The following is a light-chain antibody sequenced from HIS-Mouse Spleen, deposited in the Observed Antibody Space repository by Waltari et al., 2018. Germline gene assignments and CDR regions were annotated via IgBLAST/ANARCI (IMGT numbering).Light chain of an antibody. Sequence: QYALTQPASVSGSPGQSITISCTGTSSDVGSYNLVSWYQQHPGKAPKLMIYEGSKRPSGVSIRFSGSKSGNTASLTISGLQAEDEADYYCCSYAGSSTWVFGGGTKLTVL. CDR3: CSYAGSSTWV. CDR1: SSDVGSYNL. CDR2: EGS. V-gene: IGLV2-23*01. J-gene: IGLJ3*02.